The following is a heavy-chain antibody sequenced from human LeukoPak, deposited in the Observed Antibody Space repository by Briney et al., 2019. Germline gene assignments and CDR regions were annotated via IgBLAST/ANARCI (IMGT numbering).Heavy chain of an antibody. Sequence: ASQTLSLTCAISGDSVSSNSAAWNWIRQSPSRGLEWLGRTYYRSKWYNDYAVSVKSRITINPDTSKNQFSLKLSSVTAADTAVYYCARDPWSGDYRNWFDPWGQGTLVTVSS. D-gene: IGHD4-17*01. CDR3: ARDPWSGDYRNWFDP. CDR2: TYYRSKWYN. V-gene: IGHV6-1*01. J-gene: IGHJ5*02. CDR1: GDSVSSNSAA.